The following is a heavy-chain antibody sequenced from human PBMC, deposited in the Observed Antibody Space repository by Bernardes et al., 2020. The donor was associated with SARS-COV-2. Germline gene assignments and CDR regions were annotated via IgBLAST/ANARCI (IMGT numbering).Heavy chain of an antibody. CDR1: GYTFTDYY. Sequence: ASVKLSCKASGYTFTDYYIPWVRQAPGQGLEWVGWINPNGGDTIYAQKFQGRVTMTRDTSFNTAYMELPTLRSDDTAMFYCARGARHYDAPDYWGQGTLVTVSS. J-gene: IGHJ4*02. D-gene: IGHD3-22*01. V-gene: IGHV1-2*02. CDR2: INPNGGDT. CDR3: ARGARHYDAPDY.